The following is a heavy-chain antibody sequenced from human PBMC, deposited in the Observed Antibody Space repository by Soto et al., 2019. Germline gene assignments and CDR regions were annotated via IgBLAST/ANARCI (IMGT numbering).Heavy chain of an antibody. V-gene: IGHV1-69*01. CDR3: ARGTHKDIVVVPAASLLHAFDI. CDR1: GGTFSSYA. CDR2: IIPIFGTA. D-gene: IGHD2-2*01. J-gene: IGHJ3*02. Sequence: QVQLVQSGAEVKKPGSSVKVSCKASGGTFSSYAISWVRQAPGQGLEWMGGIIPIFGTANYAQKFQGRVTITADESTSTAYMELSRLRSEDTAVYYCARGTHKDIVVVPAASLLHAFDIWGQGTMVTVSS.